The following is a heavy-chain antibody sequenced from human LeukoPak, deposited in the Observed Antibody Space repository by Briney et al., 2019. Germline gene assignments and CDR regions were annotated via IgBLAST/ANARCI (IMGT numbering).Heavy chain of an antibody. V-gene: IGHV4-59*08. CDR2: IYYSGST. Sequence: SETLSLTCTVSGGSISSYYWSWIRQPPGKGLEWIGYIYYSGSTNYNPSLKSRVTISVDTSKNQFSLKLSSVTAADTAVYYCARRSGGTDGDSGSAPYYYGMDVWGQGTTVTVSS. D-gene: IGHD2-8*01. CDR1: GGSISSYY. CDR3: ARRSGGTDGDSGSAPYYYGMDV. J-gene: IGHJ6*01.